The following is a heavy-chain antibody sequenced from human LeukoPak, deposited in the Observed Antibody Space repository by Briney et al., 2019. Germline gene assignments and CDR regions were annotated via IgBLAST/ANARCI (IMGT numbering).Heavy chain of an antibody. CDR2: ISGSGGST. D-gene: IGHD3-22*01. V-gene: IGHV3-23*01. Sequence: GGSLRLSCAASGFTFSSYAMSWVRQAPGKGLEWVSGISGSGGSTYYADSVKGRFTISRDNSKNTLYLQMNSLRAEDTAVYFCAKDFDYYDSSGRDYWGQGTLVTVSS. CDR1: GFTFSSYA. J-gene: IGHJ4*02. CDR3: AKDFDYYDSSGRDY.